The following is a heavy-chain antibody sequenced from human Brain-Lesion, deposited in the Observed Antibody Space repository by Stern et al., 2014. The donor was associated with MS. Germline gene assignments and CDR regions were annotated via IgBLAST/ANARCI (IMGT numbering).Heavy chain of an antibody. V-gene: IGHV3-53*01. J-gene: IGHJ6*02. D-gene: IGHD2-15*01. CDR2: LYSGRDT. Sequence: EVQLVESGGGLMQPGGSLRLSCVASGFTVSSTYMSWVRQAPGKGLEWVSVLYSGRDTRYGDSVKGRFTISRDTSKNTLYLQMDSLRADDTAVYYCARYCSGGSCYFHGLDVWGQGTTVTVSS. CDR3: ARYCSGGSCYFHGLDV. CDR1: GFTVSSTY.